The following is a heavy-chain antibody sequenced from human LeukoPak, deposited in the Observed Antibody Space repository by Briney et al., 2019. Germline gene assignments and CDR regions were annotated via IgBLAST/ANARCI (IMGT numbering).Heavy chain of an antibody. CDR3: ARYYGDAQYFDY. J-gene: IGHJ4*02. V-gene: IGHV3-21*01. Sequence: GGSLRLSCAASGFSFISYSMNWVRQAPGKGLEWVSSISSSSDYIYHADSVKGRFTISRDNPKKSLYLQMNSLRAEDTAVYYCARYYGDAQYFDYWGQGTLVTVSS. CDR1: GFSFISYS. D-gene: IGHD4-17*01. CDR2: ISSSSDYI.